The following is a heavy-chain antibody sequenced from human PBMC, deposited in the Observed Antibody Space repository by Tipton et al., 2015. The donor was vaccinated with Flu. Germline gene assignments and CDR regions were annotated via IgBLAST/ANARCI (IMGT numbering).Heavy chain of an antibody. CDR1: GASISIGAYY. J-gene: IGHJ6*02. V-gene: IGHV4-61*02. D-gene: IGHD3-10*01. CDR3: ARRVARSGRAV. CDR2: IYTGGGT. Sequence: TLSLTCTVSGASISIGAYYWTWIRRPADKGLEWIGRIYTGGGTNYNPSLKSRVTISIDTSKNQFSLRLSSVTAADTAVYYCARRVARSGRAVWGQGTTVTVSS.